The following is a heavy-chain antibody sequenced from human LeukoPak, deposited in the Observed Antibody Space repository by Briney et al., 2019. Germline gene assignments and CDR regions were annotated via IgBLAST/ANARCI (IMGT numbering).Heavy chain of an antibody. V-gene: IGHV1-2*02. CDR3: ARDQSSLYYDFWSGWYNWFDP. CDR2: INPNSGGT. Sequence: ASVKVSCKASGYTFTGYYMHWVRQAPGQGLEWMGWINPNSGGTNYAQKFQGRVTMTRDTSISTAYMELSRPRSDDTAVYYCARDQSSLYYDFWSGWYNWFDPWGQGTLVTVSS. J-gene: IGHJ5*02. D-gene: IGHD3-3*01. CDR1: GYTFTGYY.